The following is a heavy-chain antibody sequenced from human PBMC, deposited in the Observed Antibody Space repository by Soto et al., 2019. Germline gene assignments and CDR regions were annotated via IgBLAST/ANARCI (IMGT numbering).Heavy chain of an antibody. CDR3: ARGAYLNWFDP. V-gene: IGHV3-48*01. CDR1: GFTFSSYS. J-gene: IGHJ5*02. CDR2: ISSSSSTI. Sequence: GESLRLSCGASGFTFSSYSMNWVRQAPGEGLEWVSYISSSSSTIYYADSVKGRFTISRDNAKNSLYLQMNSLRAEDTAVYYCARGAYLNWFDPWGQGTLVTVSS.